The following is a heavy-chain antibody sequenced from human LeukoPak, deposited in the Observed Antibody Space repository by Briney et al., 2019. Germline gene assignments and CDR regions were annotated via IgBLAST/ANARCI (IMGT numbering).Heavy chain of an antibody. D-gene: IGHD3-10*01. CDR2: INHSGST. V-gene: IGHV4-34*01. CDR1: GGSFSGYY. J-gene: IGHJ3*02. Sequence: PSETLSLTCAVYGGSFSGYYWSWIRQPPGKGLEWIGEINHSGSTNYNPSLKSRVTISVDTSKNQFSLKLSSVTAADTAVYYCARGSPVKKYGSGSYYKAVRAFDIWGQGTMVTVSS. CDR3: ARGSPVKKYGSGSYYKAVRAFDI.